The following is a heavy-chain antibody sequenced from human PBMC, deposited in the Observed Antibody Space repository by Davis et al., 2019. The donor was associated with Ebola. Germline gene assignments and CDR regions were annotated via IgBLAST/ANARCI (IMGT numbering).Heavy chain of an antibody. CDR2: IIPILGIA. CDR3: ASGAVTTPHGMDV. CDR1: GGTFSSYT. D-gene: IGHD4-17*01. Sequence: AASVKVSCKASGGTFSSYTISWVRQAPGQGLEWMGRIIPILGIANYAQKFQGRVTITADKSTSTAYMELSSLRSEDTAMYYCASGAVTTPHGMDVWGKGTTVTVSS. V-gene: IGHV1-69*02. J-gene: IGHJ6*04.